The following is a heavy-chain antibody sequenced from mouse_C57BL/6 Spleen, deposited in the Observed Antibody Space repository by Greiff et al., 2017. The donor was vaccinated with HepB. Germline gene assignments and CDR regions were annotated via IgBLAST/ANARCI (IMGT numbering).Heavy chain of an antibody. J-gene: IGHJ3*01. V-gene: IGHV1-82*01. Sequence: QVQLQQSGPELVKPGASVKISCKASGYAFSSSWMNWVKQRPGKGLEWIGRIYPGDGDTNYNGKFKGKATLTADKSSSTAYMQLSSLTSEDSAVYFCARPPIYDYDSWFAYWGQGTLVTVSA. D-gene: IGHD2-4*01. CDR2: IYPGDGDT. CDR3: ARPPIYDYDSWFAY. CDR1: GYAFSSSW.